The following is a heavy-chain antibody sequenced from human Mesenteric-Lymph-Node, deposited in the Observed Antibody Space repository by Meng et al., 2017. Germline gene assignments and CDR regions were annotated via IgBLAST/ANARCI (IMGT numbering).Heavy chain of an antibody. CDR1: GGSFSGYY. Sequence: GSLRLSCAVYGGSFSGYYWSWIRQPPGKGLEWIGEINHSGSTNYNPSLKSRVTISVDTSKNQFSLKLSSVTAADTAVYYCARVAYYYGSGSYTDDYWGQGTLVTVSS. CDR3: ARVAYYYGSGSYTDDY. D-gene: IGHD3-10*01. V-gene: IGHV4-34*01. J-gene: IGHJ4*02. CDR2: INHSGST.